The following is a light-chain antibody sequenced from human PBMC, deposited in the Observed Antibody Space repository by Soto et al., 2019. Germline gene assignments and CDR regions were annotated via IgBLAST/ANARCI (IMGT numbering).Light chain of an antibody. J-gene: IGKJ1*01. V-gene: IGKV1-5*01. CDR2: DTF. Sequence: DIQMTQSPSSLSASVGDRVSITCRASQSISSWLAWYQQKPGKAPKLLMFDTFSLESGVPSRFSGSRSGTEFTLTISSLQSEDFAVYYCQQYNNWPAWTFGQGTKVDIK. CDR3: QQYNNWPAWT. CDR1: QSISSW.